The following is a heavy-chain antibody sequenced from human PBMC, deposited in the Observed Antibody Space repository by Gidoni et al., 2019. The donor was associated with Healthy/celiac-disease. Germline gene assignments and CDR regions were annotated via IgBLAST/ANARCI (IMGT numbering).Heavy chain of an antibody. D-gene: IGHD4-17*01. Sequence: QVQLVQSGAEVKKPGSSVKVSCKASGGTFSSYAISWVRQAPGQGLEWMGRIIPILGIANYAQKCQGRVTITADKSTSTAYMELSSLRSEDTAVYYCARETTVVTRVIDYWGQGTLVTVSS. J-gene: IGHJ4*02. CDR1: GGTFSSYA. CDR3: ARETTVVTRVIDY. CDR2: IIPILGIA. V-gene: IGHV1-69*04.